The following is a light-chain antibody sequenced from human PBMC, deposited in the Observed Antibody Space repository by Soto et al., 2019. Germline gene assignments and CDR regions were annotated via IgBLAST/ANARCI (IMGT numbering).Light chain of an antibody. V-gene: IGLV1-44*01. Sequence: QSVLTQPPSTSGTPGQRVTISCSGSSSNIGSNTVNWYQQLPGAAPKLLIYSNDQRPSGVPDRLSGSKSGTSASLAFSGLQPEAEADYYCAAWDDSLNVVVFGGGTKLTVL. J-gene: IGLJ2*01. CDR3: AAWDDSLNVVV. CDR1: SSNIGSNT. CDR2: SND.